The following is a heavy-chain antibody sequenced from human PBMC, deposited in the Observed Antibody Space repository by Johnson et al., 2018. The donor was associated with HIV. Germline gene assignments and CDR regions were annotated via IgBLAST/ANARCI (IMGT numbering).Heavy chain of an antibody. CDR2: ISWDGGSS. Sequence: EVQLVESGGVMVQPGGSLRLSCAVSGFTFDNYAMHWVRQAPGKGLEWVSLISWDGGSSHYADSVQGRFTISRDNSKNTLYLQMNSLRAEDTAVYYCARVLTTRGAFDIWGQGTMVTVSS. CDR1: GFTFDNYA. CDR3: ARVLTTRGAFDI. J-gene: IGHJ3*02. V-gene: IGHV3-43D*03. D-gene: IGHD3-9*01.